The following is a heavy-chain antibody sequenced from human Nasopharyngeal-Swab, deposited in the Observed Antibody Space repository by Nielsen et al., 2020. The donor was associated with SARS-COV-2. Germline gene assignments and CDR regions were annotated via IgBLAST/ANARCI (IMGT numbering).Heavy chain of an antibody. CDR3: TRCGGGCYSGRDY. CDR2: VRSKGNNYAT. J-gene: IGHJ4*02. Sequence: GESLKISCAASGFTFSDSAIHWVRQASGKGLEWVGRVRSKGNNYATAYSASEKGRFIIFRDDPTNTAYLQMNSLKTEDTAMYYCTRCGGGCYSGRDYWGQGTLVTVSS. V-gene: IGHV3-73*01. D-gene: IGHD2-15*01. CDR1: GFTFSDSA.